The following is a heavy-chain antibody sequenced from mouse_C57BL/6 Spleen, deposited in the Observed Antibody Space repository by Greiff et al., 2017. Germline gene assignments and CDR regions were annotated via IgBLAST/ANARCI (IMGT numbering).Heavy chain of an antibody. Sequence: VKLVESGPELVKPGASVKISCKASGYAFSSSWMNWVKQRPGKGLEWIGRIYPGDGDTNYNGKFKGKATLTADKSSSTAYMQLSSLTSEDSAVYFCARWAYYSNYEDYWGQGTTLTVSS. J-gene: IGHJ2*01. V-gene: IGHV1-82*01. CDR3: ARWAYYSNYEDY. CDR2: IYPGDGDT. CDR1: GYAFSSSW. D-gene: IGHD2-5*01.